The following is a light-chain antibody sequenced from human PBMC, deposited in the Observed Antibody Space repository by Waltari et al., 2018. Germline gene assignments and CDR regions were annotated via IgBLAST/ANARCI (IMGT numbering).Light chain of an antibody. CDR3: QQHNDWPRT. V-gene: IGKV3-15*01. J-gene: IGKJ1*01. CDR2: GAF. CDR1: QSISSS. Sequence: EIVMTQSPATLSVSPGERATLSCRASQSISSSLAWYQQIPGKAPRLLIYGAFTRATGIPARFSGSGSDTEFTLTISSMQSEDFAIYYCQQHNDWPRTFGQGTKVEI.